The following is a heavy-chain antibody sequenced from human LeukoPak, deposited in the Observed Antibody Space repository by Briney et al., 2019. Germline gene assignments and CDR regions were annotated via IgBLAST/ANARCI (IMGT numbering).Heavy chain of an antibody. Sequence: SQTLSLTCAVYGGSFSGYYWGWIRQPPGKGLEWIGDIYYSGSTYYNPSLKSRVTISVDTSKNQFSLKLSSVTAADTAVYHCSRRRYSSGWYYFDYWGQGTLVTVSS. CDR3: SRRRYSSGWYYFDY. CDR1: GGSFSGYY. D-gene: IGHD6-19*01. J-gene: IGHJ4*02. CDR2: IYYSGST. V-gene: IGHV4-34*01.